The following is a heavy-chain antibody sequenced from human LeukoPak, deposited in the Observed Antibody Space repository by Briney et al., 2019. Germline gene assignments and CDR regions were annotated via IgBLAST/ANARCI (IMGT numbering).Heavy chain of an antibody. CDR3: ARDPGYSSGYLNWFDP. CDR2: IYYSGSP. V-gene: IGHV4-59*01. J-gene: IGHJ5*02. Sequence: PSETLSLTCTVSGGSISSYYWSWIRQPPGKGLEWIGYIYYSGSPNYNPSLKSRVPISVDTSKNQFSLKLSSVTAADTAVYYCARDPGYSSGYLNWFDPWGQGTLVTVSS. CDR1: GGSISSYY. D-gene: IGHD3-22*01.